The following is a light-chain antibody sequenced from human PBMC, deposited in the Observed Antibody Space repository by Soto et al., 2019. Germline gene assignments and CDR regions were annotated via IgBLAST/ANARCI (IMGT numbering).Light chain of an antibody. CDR3: SSYTSSSTPAHGV. Sequence: QSALTQPASVSGSPGQSITISCTGTSSDVGGYNYVSWYQQHPGKAPKLMIYDVSNRPSGVSNRFSGSKSGNTASLTISGLQAEDEADYYCSSYTSSSTPAHGVFGGGTKLTVL. CDR2: DVS. J-gene: IGLJ3*02. CDR1: SSDVGGYNY. V-gene: IGLV2-14*01.